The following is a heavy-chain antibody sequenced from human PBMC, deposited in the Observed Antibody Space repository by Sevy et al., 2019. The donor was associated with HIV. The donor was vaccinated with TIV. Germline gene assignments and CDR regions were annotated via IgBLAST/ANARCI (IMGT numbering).Heavy chain of an antibody. J-gene: IGHJ4*02. V-gene: IGHV3-13*01. CDR2: IGTAGDT. CDR1: GFTFSSYD. Sequence: GGSLRLSCAASGFTFSSYDMHWVRQATGKGLECVSAIGTAGDTYYPGSVKGRFTISRENAKNSLYLQMNSLRAGDTAVYYCARRGIAAAGDDYYFDYWGQGTLVTVSS. D-gene: IGHD6-13*01. CDR3: ARRGIAAAGDDYYFDY.